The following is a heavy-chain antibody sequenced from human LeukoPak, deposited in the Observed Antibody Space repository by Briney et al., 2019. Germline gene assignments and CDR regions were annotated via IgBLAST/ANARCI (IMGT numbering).Heavy chain of an antibody. CDR1: GGSISSGDYY. D-gene: IGHD2-2*02. CDR3: ARGGAAIPLGWFDP. V-gene: IGHV4-30-4*08. CDR2: IYYSGST. J-gene: IGHJ5*02. Sequence: SQTLSLTCTVSGGSISSGDYYWSWIRQPPGKGLEWIGYIYYSGSTYYNPSLKSRVTISVDTSKNQFSLKLSSVTAADTAVYYCARGGAAIPLGWFDPWGQGTLVTVSS.